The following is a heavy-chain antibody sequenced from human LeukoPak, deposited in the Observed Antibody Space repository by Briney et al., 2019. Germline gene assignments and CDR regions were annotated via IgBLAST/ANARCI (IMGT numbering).Heavy chain of an antibody. D-gene: IGHD4-17*01. CDR3: ARVEYGDYGWFDP. CDR1: GDSISTYY. CDR2: ISDSGST. V-gene: IGHV4-59*01. J-gene: IGHJ5*02. Sequence: PETPSLTCTVSGDSISTYYWTWIRQPPGKGLEWIGYISDSGSTNYNPSLKSRVTISLDTSKNQFSLKLISLAAADTAAYYCARVEYGDYGWFDPWGKGTLVTVSS.